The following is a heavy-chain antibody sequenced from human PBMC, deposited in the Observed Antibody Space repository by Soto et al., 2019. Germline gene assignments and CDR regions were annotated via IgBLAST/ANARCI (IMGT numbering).Heavy chain of an antibody. V-gene: IGHV4-34*01. Sequence: KPSETLSLTCAVYGGSFSGYYWSWIRQPPGKGLEWIGEINHSGSTNYNPSLKSRVTISVDTSKNQFSLKLSSVTAAATAVYYCATGGQVRLVKRLYYLDYWGQGTLVTVSS. J-gene: IGHJ4*02. CDR3: ATGGQVRLVKRLYYLDY. CDR1: GGSFSGYY. CDR2: INHSGST. D-gene: IGHD2-8*01.